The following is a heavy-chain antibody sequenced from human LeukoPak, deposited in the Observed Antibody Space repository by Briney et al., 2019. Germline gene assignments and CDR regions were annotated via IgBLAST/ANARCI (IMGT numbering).Heavy chain of an antibody. D-gene: IGHD3-10*01. V-gene: IGHV6-1*01. CDR2: TYYRSKWYN. Sequence: SQTLSLTCAISGDSVSSNSAAWTWIRQSPSRGLEWLGRTYYRSKWYNDYAVSVKSRITINPDTSKNQFSLQLNSVTPEDTAVYYCARGGGLILWFGEPDYYYGMDVWGQGTTVTVSS. CDR3: ARGGGLILWFGEPDYYYGMDV. CDR1: GDSVSSNSAA. J-gene: IGHJ6*02.